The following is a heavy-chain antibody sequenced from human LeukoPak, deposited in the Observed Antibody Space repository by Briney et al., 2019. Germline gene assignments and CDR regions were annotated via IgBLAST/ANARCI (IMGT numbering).Heavy chain of an antibody. CDR3: ARDLSKTYYDFWSGAPNFDY. Sequence: GGSLRLSCAASGFTFSSYEMNWVRQAPGKGLEWVSYISSSGSTIYYADSVKGRFTISRDNAKNSLYLQMNSLRAEDTAVYYCARDLSKTYYDFWSGAPNFDYWGQGTLVSVSS. CDR2: ISSSGSTI. CDR1: GFTFSSYE. D-gene: IGHD3-3*01. V-gene: IGHV3-48*03. J-gene: IGHJ4*02.